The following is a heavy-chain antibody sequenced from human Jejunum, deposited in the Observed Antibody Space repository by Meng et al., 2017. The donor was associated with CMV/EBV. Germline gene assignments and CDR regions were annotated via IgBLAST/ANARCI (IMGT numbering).Heavy chain of an antibody. Sequence: QWQLVQLGSELKKPGASSKVSCKASGYSLRSYAVNWLRQAPGRGLEWMGWINPSTAHPTYAQDFTGRFVFSLDISVNTAYLQINSLKAEDTAIYYCVRDVPDGDISLFDSWGQGTLVTVSS. CDR2: INPSTAHP. J-gene: IGHJ4*02. D-gene: IGHD2-21*02. V-gene: IGHV7-4-1*02. CDR3: VRDVPDGDISLFDS. CDR1: GYSLRSYA.